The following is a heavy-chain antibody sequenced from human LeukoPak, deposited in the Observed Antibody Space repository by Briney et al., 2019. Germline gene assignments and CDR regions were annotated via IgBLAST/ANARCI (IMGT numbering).Heavy chain of an antibody. V-gene: IGHV3-66*01. CDR3: ARSLLVQAFDI. D-gene: IGHD3-10*01. CDR2: IYSGGST. Sequence: PGGSLRLSCAASGVTFSSYAMSWVRQAPGKGLEWVSVIYSGGSTYYADSVKGRFTISRDNSKNTLYLQMNSLRAEDTAVYYCARSLLVQAFDIWGQGTMVTVSS. CDR1: GVTFSSYA. J-gene: IGHJ3*02.